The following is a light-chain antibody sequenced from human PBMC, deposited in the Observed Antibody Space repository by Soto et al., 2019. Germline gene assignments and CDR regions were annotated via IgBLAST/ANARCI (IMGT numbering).Light chain of an antibody. CDR2: DVS. J-gene: IGLJ1*01. CDR3: SLYTSIDTWV. Sequence: QSVLTQPASVSGSPGQSITISCTGASSDVGGYNYVSWYQQHPGKAPKVLISDVSNRPSGISNRFSGSKSGNTASLTISGLQAEDEADYYCSLYTSIDTWVFGTGTKVTVL. V-gene: IGLV2-14*01. CDR1: SSDVGGYNY.